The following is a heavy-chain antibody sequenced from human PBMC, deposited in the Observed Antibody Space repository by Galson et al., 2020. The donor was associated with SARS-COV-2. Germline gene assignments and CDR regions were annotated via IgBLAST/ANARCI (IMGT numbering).Heavy chain of an antibody. D-gene: IGHD5-12*01. CDR3: ARREFSGYDSNFHGMDV. Sequence: GESLKISCKGSGYSFTSYWIGWVRQMPGKGLEWMGIIYPGDSGTRYSPSFQGQVTISADKSISTAYLQWSSLKASDTAIYYCARREFSGYDSNFHGMDVWGQGTTVTVTS. J-gene: IGHJ6*02. CDR1: GYSFTSYW. V-gene: IGHV5-51*01. CDR2: IYPGDSGT.